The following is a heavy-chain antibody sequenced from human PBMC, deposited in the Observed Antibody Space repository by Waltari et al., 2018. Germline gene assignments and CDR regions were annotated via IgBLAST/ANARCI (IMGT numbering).Heavy chain of an antibody. J-gene: IGHJ6*03. Sequence: EVQLVESGGGLIQTGGSLRLPCAVSGFTVSHNYFSWVRQAPGKGLEWFSVIYAFGMTFYAGSVRGRFTISRDNSMNTLFLQMNSLRGEDTAVYYCARGHTISGGDYMDVWGKGTTVIVSS. D-gene: IGHD3-3*01. CDR2: IYAFGMT. V-gene: IGHV3-53*01. CDR1: GFTVSHNY. CDR3: ARGHTISGGDYMDV.